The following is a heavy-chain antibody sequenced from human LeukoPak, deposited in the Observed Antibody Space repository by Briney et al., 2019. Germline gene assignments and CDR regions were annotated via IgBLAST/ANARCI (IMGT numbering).Heavy chain of an antibody. CDR2: IYYSGST. Sequence: SETQSLTCTVSGGSISSYYWSWIRQPPGKGLEWIGYIYYSGSTNYNPSLKSRVTISVDRSKNQFSLKLSSVTAADTAVYYCARVWNDRDDAFDIWGQGTMVTVSS. V-gene: IGHV4-59*12. D-gene: IGHD1-1*01. CDR1: GGSISSYY. J-gene: IGHJ3*02. CDR3: ARVWNDRDDAFDI.